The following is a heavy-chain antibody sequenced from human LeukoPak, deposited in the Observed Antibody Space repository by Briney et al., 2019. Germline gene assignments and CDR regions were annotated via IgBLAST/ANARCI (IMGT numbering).Heavy chain of an antibody. Sequence: SETLSLTCTFSGGSISSYYWSWIRQPAGKGLEWVGRIYTSGSTNYNPSLKSRVTISVDTYKNQLVLKQSYVTAADTTGDYCAVQGSGFHNAPAGYFDYWGQGTLVPVSS. CDR1: GGSISSYY. CDR2: IYTSGST. D-gene: IGHD3-10*01. CDR3: AVQGSGFHNAPAGYFDY. V-gene: IGHV4-4*07. J-gene: IGHJ4*02.